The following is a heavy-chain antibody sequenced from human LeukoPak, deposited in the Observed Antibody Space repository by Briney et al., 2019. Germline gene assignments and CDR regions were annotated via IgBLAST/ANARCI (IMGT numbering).Heavy chain of an antibody. Sequence: ASVKVSCKASGYTFTSYGISWVRQAPGQGLEWMGWISAYNGNTNYAQKLQGRVTMITDTSTSTAYMELRSLRSDDTAVYYCARIAAPKTYYDFWSGPLGAFDIWGQGTMVTVSS. J-gene: IGHJ3*02. CDR3: ARIAAPKTYYDFWSGPLGAFDI. CDR1: GYTFTSYG. CDR2: ISAYNGNT. V-gene: IGHV1-18*01. D-gene: IGHD3-3*01.